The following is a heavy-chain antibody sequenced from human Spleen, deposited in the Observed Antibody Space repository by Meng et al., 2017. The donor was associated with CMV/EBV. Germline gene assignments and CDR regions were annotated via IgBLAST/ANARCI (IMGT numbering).Heavy chain of an antibody. D-gene: IGHD6-13*01. Sequence: GESLKISCAASGFTFSSYEMNWVRQAPGKGLEWVSYISSSGSTIYYADSVTGRFTISRDNAKNALYLQMNSLRAKDKAVYDCARDLGSWSHPRGDYGMDVWGQGTTVTVSS. CDR3: ARDLGSWSHPRGDYGMDV. J-gene: IGHJ6*02. CDR2: ISSSGSTI. V-gene: IGHV3-48*03. CDR1: GFTFSSYE.